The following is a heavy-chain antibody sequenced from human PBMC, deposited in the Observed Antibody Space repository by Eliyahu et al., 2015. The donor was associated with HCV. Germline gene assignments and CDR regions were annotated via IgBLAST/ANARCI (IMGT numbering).Heavy chain of an antibody. V-gene: IGHV4-59*01. CDR2: IHYSGST. CDR1: GGSITTYY. J-gene: IGHJ5*02. Sequence: QVQLQESGPGLVKPSETLSLTCSVSGGSITTYYWSWIRQSPGKGLEWIGYIHYSGSTNYNPPLKSRVTISVDTSKNQFSLKVTSVTAADTAVYYCASGGGGIAVAGTGGWFDPWGQGTLVTVSS. D-gene: IGHD6-19*01. CDR3: ASGGGGIAVAGTGGWFDP.